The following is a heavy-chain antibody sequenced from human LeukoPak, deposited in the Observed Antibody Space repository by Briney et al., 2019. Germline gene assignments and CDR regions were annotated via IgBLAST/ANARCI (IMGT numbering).Heavy chain of an antibody. CDR1: GYTFTSYG. CDR3: ARDPRYNWTNYYYYYYMDV. V-gene: IGHV1-18*01. J-gene: IGHJ6*03. CDR2: ISAYNGNT. Sequence: GASVKVSCKASGYTFTSYGISWVRQAPGQGLEWMGWISAYNGNTNYAQKLQGRVTMTTDTSTSTAYMELRSLRSDDTAVYYCARDPRYNWTNYYYYYYMDVWGKGTTVTVSS. D-gene: IGHD1-20*01.